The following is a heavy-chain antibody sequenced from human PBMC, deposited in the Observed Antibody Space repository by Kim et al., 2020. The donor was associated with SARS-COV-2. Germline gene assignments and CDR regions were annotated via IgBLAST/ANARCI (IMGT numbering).Heavy chain of an antibody. Sequence: SETLSLTCTVSGGSISSGGYYWSWIRQHPGKGLEWIGYIYYSGSTYYNPSLKSRVTISVDTSKNQFSLKLSSVTAADTAVYYCARDPDDGDSSGRQPSGYFDYWGQGTLVTVSS. CDR3: ARDPDDGDSSGRQPSGYFDY. D-gene: IGHD3-22*01. CDR1: GGSISSGGYY. V-gene: IGHV4-31*03. CDR2: IYYSGST. J-gene: IGHJ4*02.